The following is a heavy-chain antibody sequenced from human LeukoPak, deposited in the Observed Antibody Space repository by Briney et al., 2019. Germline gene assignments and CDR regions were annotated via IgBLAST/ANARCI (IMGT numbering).Heavy chain of an antibody. CDR1: GGSISSRNHY. V-gene: IGHV4-39*07. Sequence: SETLSLTCSVSGGSISSRNHYWGWIRQPPGKGLEWIGSIFYTGNTYYNPSLRSRVTISVDTSKNQFSLKLSSVTAADTAVYYCARVAYCGGDCYSRFDPWGQGTLVTVSS. D-gene: IGHD2-21*02. CDR2: IFYTGNT. J-gene: IGHJ5*02. CDR3: ARVAYCGGDCYSRFDP.